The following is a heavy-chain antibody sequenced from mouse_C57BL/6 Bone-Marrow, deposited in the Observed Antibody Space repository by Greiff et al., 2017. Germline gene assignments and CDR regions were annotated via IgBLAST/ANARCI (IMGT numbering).Heavy chain of an antibody. CDR3: TLLLRSWFAY. V-gene: IGHV14-1*01. D-gene: IGHD1-1*01. Sequence: VQLKQSGAELVRPGASVKLSCTASGFNITDYYMHWVKQRPEQGLEWIGRIDPEDGDTEYAPKFTGQATMTANTSSTTAYLQRSSRSSEDTAVYYCTLLLRSWFAYWGQGTMLTVSA. J-gene: IGHJ3*01. CDR2: IDPEDGDT. CDR1: GFNITDYY.